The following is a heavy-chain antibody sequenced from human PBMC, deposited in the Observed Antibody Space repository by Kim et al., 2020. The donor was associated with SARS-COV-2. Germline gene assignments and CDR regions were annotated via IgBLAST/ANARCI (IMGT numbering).Heavy chain of an antibody. D-gene: IGHD3-22*01. J-gene: IGHJ4*02. V-gene: IGHV5-51*01. Sequence: SPSFQGQVTISADKSISTAYLQWSSLKASDTAMYYCARRSIDSSGSWIDYWGQGTLVTVSS. CDR3: ARRSIDSSGSWIDY.